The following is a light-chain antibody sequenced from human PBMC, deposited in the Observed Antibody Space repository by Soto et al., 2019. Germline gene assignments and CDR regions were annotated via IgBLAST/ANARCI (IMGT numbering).Light chain of an antibody. CDR2: GAS. Sequence: EIVLTQSPGPLSLSPGERATLSCRSSQSVSNNYLAWYQQKPGQAPRLLIYGASNRATGIPDRFSGSGSGTDFTLTISRLEPEDVAVYYCQQYGTSVITFGQGTRLEIK. CDR1: QSVSNNY. J-gene: IGKJ5*01. V-gene: IGKV3-20*01. CDR3: QQYGTSVIT.